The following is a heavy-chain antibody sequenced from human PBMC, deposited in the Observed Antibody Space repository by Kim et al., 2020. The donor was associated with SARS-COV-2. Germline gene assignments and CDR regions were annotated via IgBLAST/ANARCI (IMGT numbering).Heavy chain of an antibody. Sequence: STSHADSVKGRFTISRDNAKTTLYLQMNSLRAEDTAVYYCARDLLEPPGYWGQGTLVTVSS. CDR2: ST. V-gene: IGHV3-74*01. D-gene: IGHD1-1*01. CDR3: ARDLLEPPGY. J-gene: IGHJ4*02.